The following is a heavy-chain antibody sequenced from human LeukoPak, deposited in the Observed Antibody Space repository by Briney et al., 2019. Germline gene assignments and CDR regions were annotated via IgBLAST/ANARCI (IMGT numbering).Heavy chain of an antibody. J-gene: IGHJ5*02. V-gene: IGHV1-18*01. CDR2: ISAYSGNT. Sequence: ASVKVSCKASGYSFSSYSISWVRQAPGQGLEWMGWISAYSGNTNYAHKLQGRVTMTTDTSTSTAYMELRSLRSDDTAVYYCARHRTRMVRGGDWFDPWGQGTLVTVSS. D-gene: IGHD3-10*01. CDR1: GYSFSSYS. CDR3: ARHRTRMVRGGDWFDP.